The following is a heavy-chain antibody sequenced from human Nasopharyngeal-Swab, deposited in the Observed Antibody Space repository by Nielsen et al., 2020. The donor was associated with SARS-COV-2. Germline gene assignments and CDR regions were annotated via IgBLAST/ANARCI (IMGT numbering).Heavy chain of an antibody. D-gene: IGHD2-8*02. J-gene: IGHJ4*02. V-gene: IGHV3-23*01. CDR1: AFTLVYYS. CDR3: ALWSQNHFDY. Sequence: LKISCDVSAFTLVYYSMNWVRQAPGKGPEWVATISSSGNTHYSDSAKGRFSISTDKSKIAFYLQMTSLRAEDTALYYCALWSQNHFDYWGRGTQVTVSS. CDR2: ISSSGNT.